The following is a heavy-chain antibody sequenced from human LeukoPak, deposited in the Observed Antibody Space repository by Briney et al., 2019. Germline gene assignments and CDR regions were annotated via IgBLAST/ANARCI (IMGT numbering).Heavy chain of an antibody. J-gene: IGHJ4*02. CDR1: GFSFSTYA. CDR3: AKSLYGGCDY. CDR2: VNGNGGST. D-gene: IGHD3-16*02. Sequence: GGSLRLSCAASGFSFSTYAMSWVRQAPGKGPEWVSGVNGNGGSTSYADSVKGRFTIFRDNSKNTVYLQMNSLRVEDTAVYYCAKSLYGGCDYWGQGTVVTVSS. V-gene: IGHV3-23*01.